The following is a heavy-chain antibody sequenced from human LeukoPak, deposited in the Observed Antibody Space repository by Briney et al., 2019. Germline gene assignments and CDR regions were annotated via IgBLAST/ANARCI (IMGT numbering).Heavy chain of an antibody. J-gene: IGHJ4*02. Sequence: GGSLRLSCAASGFTFSSYGMHWVRQAPGKGLEWVAVISYDGSNKYYADSVKGRFTISRDNAKNSLYLQMSSLRAEDTAVYYCARDFWTVANTYYFEYWGQGTLVTVSS. CDR2: ISYDGSNK. CDR3: ARDFWTVANTYYFEY. V-gene: IGHV3-30*03. CDR1: GFTFSSYG. D-gene: IGHD3/OR15-3a*01.